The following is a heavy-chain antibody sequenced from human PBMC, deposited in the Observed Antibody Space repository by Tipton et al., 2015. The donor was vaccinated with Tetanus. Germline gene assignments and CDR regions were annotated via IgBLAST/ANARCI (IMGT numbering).Heavy chain of an antibody. CDR2: ISWDGGST. D-gene: IGHD3-3*01. CDR3: AKDHGLRFLEWTHYFDY. J-gene: IGHJ4*02. CDR1: GFTFDDYT. Sequence: SLRLSCAASGFTFDDYTMHWVRQAPGKGLEWVSLISWDGGSTYYADSVKGRFTIPRDNSKNSLYLQMNSLRTEDTALYYCAKDHGLRFLEWTHYFDYWGQGTLVTVSS. V-gene: IGHV3-43*01.